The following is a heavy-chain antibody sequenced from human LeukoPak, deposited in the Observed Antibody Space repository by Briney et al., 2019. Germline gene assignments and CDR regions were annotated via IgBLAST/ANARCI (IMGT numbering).Heavy chain of an antibody. CDR2: IKEDGTRK. CDR1: GFTFSRHW. V-gene: IGHV3-7*01. Sequence: GGSLRLSCAASGFTFSRHWMTWVRQAPGKGLEWVANIKEDGTRKNYVDSVKGRFTISRDNAKNSLYLRMNSLRAEDTAIYYCTRIKYSTSWSGDYWGQGALVTVSS. D-gene: IGHD6-13*01. J-gene: IGHJ4*02. CDR3: TRIKYSTSWSGDY.